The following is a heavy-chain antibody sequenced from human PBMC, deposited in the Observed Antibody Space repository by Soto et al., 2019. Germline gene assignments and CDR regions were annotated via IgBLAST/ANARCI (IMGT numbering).Heavy chain of an antibody. CDR2: IYSGGST. D-gene: IGHD2-15*01. CDR1: GFTVSSNY. CDR3: ARDAGCSGGSGYYAFDY. J-gene: IGHJ4*02. Sequence: GGSLRLSCAASGFTVSSNYMSWVRQAPGKGLEWVSVIYSGGSTYYADSVKGRFTISRDNSKNTLYLQMNSLRAEDTEVYYCARDAGCSGGSGYYAFDYGAQGTLFTFSS. V-gene: IGHV3-66*01.